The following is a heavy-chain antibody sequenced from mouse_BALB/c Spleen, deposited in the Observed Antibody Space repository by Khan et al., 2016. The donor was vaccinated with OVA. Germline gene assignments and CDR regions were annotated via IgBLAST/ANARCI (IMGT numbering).Heavy chain of an antibody. V-gene: IGHV1-77*01. CDR3: ARAGYGGFAH. CDR1: GYTFTDFL. J-gene: IGHJ3*01. Sequence: QVQLQQSGPELVKPGASVKMSCKASGYTFTDFLISWLKQRPGQGLEWIGEIYPGRGHIYYNEKFKGKATLTSDKSSNPAYMQLSRLNYEDSAVYFWARAGYGGFAHWGQGTLVTVSA. D-gene: IGHD3-2*02. CDR2: IYPGRGHI.